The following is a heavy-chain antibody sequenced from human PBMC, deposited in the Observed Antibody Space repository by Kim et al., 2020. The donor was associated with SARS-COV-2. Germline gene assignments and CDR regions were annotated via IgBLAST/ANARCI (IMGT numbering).Heavy chain of an antibody. Sequence: GGSLRLSCAASGFTFSRSGMHWVRQAPGKGLEWVAIIPYDGSKKYYADSVKGRFTISRDNSKNTLYLEMNSLRAEDTAVYYCARDSKDSSRFGLGYLDYWGQGTLVIVSS. CDR2: IPYDGSKK. J-gene: IGHJ4*02. D-gene: IGHD6-13*01. CDR1: GFTFSRSG. V-gene: IGHV3-33*05. CDR3: ARDSKDSSRFGLGYLDY.